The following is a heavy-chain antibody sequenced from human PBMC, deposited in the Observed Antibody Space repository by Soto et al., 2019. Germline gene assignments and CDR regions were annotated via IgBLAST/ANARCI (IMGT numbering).Heavy chain of an antibody. CDR1: GFTFSSYG. V-gene: IGHV3-30*18. CDR3: AKEIDIVVVVAAPPPYFDY. Sequence: QVQLVESGGGVVQPGRSLRLSCAASGFTFSSYGMHWVRQAPGKGLEWVAVISYDGSNKYYADSVKGRFTISRDNSKNTLYLQMNSLRAEDTAVYYCAKEIDIVVVVAAPPPYFDYWGQGTLVTVSS. D-gene: IGHD2-15*01. CDR2: ISYDGSNK. J-gene: IGHJ4*02.